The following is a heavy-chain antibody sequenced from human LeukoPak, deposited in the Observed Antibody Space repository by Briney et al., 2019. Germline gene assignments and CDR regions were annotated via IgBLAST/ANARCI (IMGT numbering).Heavy chain of an antibody. D-gene: IGHD1-14*01. Sequence: PGGSLRLSCAASGFTFSSYAMLWVRQAPGKGLEWVAVISYDGSNKYYADSVKGRFTISRDNSKNTLYLQMNSLRAEDTAVYYCAREYNGMDVWGKGTTVTVSS. CDR1: GFTFSSYA. J-gene: IGHJ6*04. CDR2: ISYDGSNK. CDR3: AREYNGMDV. V-gene: IGHV3-30*04.